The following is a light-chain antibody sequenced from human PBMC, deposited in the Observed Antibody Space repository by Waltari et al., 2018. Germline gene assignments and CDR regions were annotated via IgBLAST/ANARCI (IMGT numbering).Light chain of an antibody. CDR3: QQSWDAPRT. CDR1: QGIGYH. J-gene: IGKJ1*01. CDR2: SAS. Sequence: DVQMTQSPSSLSASVGERVTINSRSSQGIGYHLNWYQRKPGRGPRLLIYSASILERGVPSRFSGSGYGTDFTLTISGLQPDDFGTYFCQQSWDAPRTFGQGTKVELK. V-gene: IGKV1-39*01.